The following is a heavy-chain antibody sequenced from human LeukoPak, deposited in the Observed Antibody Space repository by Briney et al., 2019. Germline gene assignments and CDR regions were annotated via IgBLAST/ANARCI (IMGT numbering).Heavy chain of an antibody. CDR2: IRYDGSNK. CDR3: AKDMDVLRFLEWLGFDY. CDR1: GFTFSSYA. V-gene: IGHV3-30*02. J-gene: IGHJ4*02. D-gene: IGHD3-3*01. Sequence: GGSLRLSCAASGFTFSSYAMSWVRQAPGKGLEWVAFIRYDGSNKYYADSVKGRFTISRDNSKNTLYLQMNSLRAEDTAVYYCAKDMDVLRFLEWLGFDYWGQGTLVTVSS.